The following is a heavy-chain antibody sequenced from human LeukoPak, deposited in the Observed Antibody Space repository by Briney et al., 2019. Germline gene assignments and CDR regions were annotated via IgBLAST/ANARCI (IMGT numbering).Heavy chain of an antibody. D-gene: IGHD4-23*01. CDR2: INPNGGGT. CDR1: GYTFIGYY. CDR3: ARGGYGGGNSGVIDS. V-gene: IGHV1-2*02. Sequence: ASVKVSCKASGYTFIGYYIHWVRQAPGQGLEWMGWINPNGGGTHYVQKFQGRVTMTRDTSISTAYMEVSRLRSDDTALYYCARGGYGGGNSGVIDSWGQGTLVTVPS. J-gene: IGHJ4*02.